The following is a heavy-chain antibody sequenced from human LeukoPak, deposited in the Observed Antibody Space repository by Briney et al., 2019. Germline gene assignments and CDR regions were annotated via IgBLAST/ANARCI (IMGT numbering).Heavy chain of an antibody. Sequence: SETLSLTCTVSGGSISSSSYYWGWIRQPPGKGLEWIGSIYYSGSTYYNPSLKSRVTISVDTSKNQFSLKLSSVTAADTAVYYCARDARDYYDSSGYYYYYGMDVWGQGTTVTVSS. CDR1: GGSISSSSYY. CDR2: IYYSGST. J-gene: IGHJ6*02. CDR3: ARDARDYYDSSGYYYYYGMDV. D-gene: IGHD3-22*01. V-gene: IGHV4-39*07.